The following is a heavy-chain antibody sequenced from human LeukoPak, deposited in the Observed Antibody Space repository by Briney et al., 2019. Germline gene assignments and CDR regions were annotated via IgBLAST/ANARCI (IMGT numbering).Heavy chain of an antibody. J-gene: IGHJ4*02. V-gene: IGHV4-59*01. CDR1: GGSISNYY. D-gene: IGHD1-20*01. CDR3: TRRVAITGTPKAYFDY. Sequence: SETLSLTCTVSGGSISNYYWSWIRQPPGKGLEWIGYINYSGSTNQNPSLKSRVTISVDTSKNQFSLRLSSVTAADTAVYFCTRRVAITGTPKAYFDYWGQGILVTVSS. CDR2: INYSGST.